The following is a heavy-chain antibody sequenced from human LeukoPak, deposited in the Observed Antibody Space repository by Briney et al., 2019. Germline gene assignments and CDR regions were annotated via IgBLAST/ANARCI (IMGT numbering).Heavy chain of an antibody. V-gene: IGHV4-34*01. CDR1: GGSFSGYY. CDR2: INHSGST. D-gene: IGHD4-11*01. Sequence: SETLSLTSAVYGGSFSGYYWSWIRQPPGKGLEWIGEINHSGSTNYNPSLKSRVTISVDTSKNQFSLKLSSVTAADTAVYYCARGLFDYPFDYWGQGTLVTVSS. J-gene: IGHJ4*02. CDR3: ARGLFDYPFDY.